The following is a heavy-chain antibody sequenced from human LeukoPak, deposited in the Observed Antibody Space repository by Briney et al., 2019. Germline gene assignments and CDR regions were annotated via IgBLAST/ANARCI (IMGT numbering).Heavy chain of an antibody. J-gene: IGHJ1*01. CDR2: INPDSGGT. Sequence: ASVKVSCKASGYTFTGYYMHWVRQAPGQGLEWMGWINPDSGGTNYAQKFQGRVTMTRDTSISTAYMELSRLRSDDTAVYYCARDGSSSPEYFQHWGQGTLVTVSS. V-gene: IGHV1-2*02. CDR1: GYTFTGYY. D-gene: IGHD6-13*01. CDR3: ARDGSSSPEYFQH.